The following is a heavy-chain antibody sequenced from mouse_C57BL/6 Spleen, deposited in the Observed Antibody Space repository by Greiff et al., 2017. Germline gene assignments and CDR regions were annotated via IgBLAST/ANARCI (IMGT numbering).Heavy chain of an antibody. Sequence: QVQLQQSGAELVRPGASVTLSCKASGYTFTDYEMHWVKQTPVHGLEWIGAIDPETGGTAYNQKFKGKAILTADNSSSTAYMELRSLTSEDSAVYYCTRWDPYSNRGYYAMDYWGQGTSVTVSS. CDR3: TRWDPYSNRGYYAMDY. CDR2: IDPETGGT. V-gene: IGHV1-15*01. CDR1: GYTFTDYE. J-gene: IGHJ4*01. D-gene: IGHD2-5*01.